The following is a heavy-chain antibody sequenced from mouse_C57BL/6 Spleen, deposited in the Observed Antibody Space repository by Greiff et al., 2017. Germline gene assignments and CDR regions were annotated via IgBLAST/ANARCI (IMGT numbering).Heavy chain of an antibody. J-gene: IGHJ3*01. CDR2: IDPSASYT. D-gene: IGHD1-1*01. CDR3: ASYGRGYEGFAD. V-gene: IGHV1-59*01. CDR1: GYTFTSYW. Sequence: QVQLQQPGAELVRPGTSVKLSCKASGYTFTSYWMHWVKQRPGQGLEWIGVIDPSASYTNYNQKFKGKATVTVDTSSSTAYMQLSSLPSEDSAVYYCASYGRGYEGFADWGQGTLVTVAA.